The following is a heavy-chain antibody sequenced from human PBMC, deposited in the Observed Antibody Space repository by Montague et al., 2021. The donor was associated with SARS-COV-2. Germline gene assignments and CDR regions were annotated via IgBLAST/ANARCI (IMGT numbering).Heavy chain of an antibody. D-gene: IGHD1-7*01. J-gene: IGHJ5*02. Sequence: SETLSLTCTVSGGSISCYDWSWIWQPPGKGLEWIGYIYYGGSTXXXPSXXXRVTISVDTSKNQFSLKLSSVTAADTDVYYCARAAGYNWNYGYNWFDTWGQGTLVTVSS. V-gene: IGHV4-59*01. CDR3: ARAAGYNWNYGYNWFDT. CDR1: GGSISCYD. CDR2: IYYGGST.